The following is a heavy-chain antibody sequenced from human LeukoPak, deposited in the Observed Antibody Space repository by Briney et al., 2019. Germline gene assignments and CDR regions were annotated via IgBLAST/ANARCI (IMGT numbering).Heavy chain of an antibody. CDR1: GFTFTSSA. J-gene: IGHJ4*02. V-gene: IGHV1-58*02. CDR3: AAVGARHQYYFDY. CDR2: IVVGSGNT. D-gene: IGHD1-26*01. Sequence: SVKVSCKASGFTFTSSAMQWVRQARGQRLEWIGWIVVGSGNTNYAQKFQERVTITRDMSTSTAYMELSSLRSEDTAVYYCAAVGARHQYYFDYWGQGTLVTVSS.